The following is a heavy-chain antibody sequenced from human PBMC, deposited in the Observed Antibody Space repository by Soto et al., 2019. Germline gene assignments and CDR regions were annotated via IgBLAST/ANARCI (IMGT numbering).Heavy chain of an antibody. CDR2: ISYDGSNK. CDR1: GFTFSSYA. V-gene: IGHV3-30-3*01. CDR3: ARDRGWLQFL. D-gene: IGHD5-12*01. Sequence: QVQLVESGGGVVQTGRSLRLSCAASGFTFSSYAMHWVRQAPGKGLEWVAVISYDGSNKYYADSVKGRFTISRDNSKNTLYLQMNSLRAEDTAVYYCARDRGWLQFLGGQGALVTVSS. J-gene: IGHJ4*02.